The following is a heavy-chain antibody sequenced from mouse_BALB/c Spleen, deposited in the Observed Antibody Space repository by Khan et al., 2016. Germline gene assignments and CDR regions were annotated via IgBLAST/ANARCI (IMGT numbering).Heavy chain of an antibody. Sequence: QVQLQQSGPALVKPGASVKMSCKATGYAFTSYYIHWVKQRPGQGLEWIGWNYPGDGMINYNEKFRGRTTLTADKSSSTAYMLLSSLTSEDSAIYFCARVFDGYSAWFGYWGQGTLVTVSA. CDR2: NYPGDGMI. J-gene: IGHJ3*01. V-gene: IGHV1S56*01. CDR1: GYAFTSYY. D-gene: IGHD2-3*01. CDR3: ARVFDGYSAWFGY.